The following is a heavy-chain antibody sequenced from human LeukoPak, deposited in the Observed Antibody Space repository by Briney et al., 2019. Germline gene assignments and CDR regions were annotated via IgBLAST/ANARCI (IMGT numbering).Heavy chain of an antibody. J-gene: IGHJ4*02. Sequence: GGSLRLSCAASGFTFSSYGMHWVRQAPGKGLEWVAVIWYDGSNKYYADSVKGRFTISRDNSKSTLYLQMNSLRAEDTAVYYCARGYSSSWYGGFDYWGQGTLVTVSS. V-gene: IGHV3-33*01. CDR3: ARGYSSSWYGGFDY. CDR1: GFTFSSYG. D-gene: IGHD6-13*01. CDR2: IWYDGSNK.